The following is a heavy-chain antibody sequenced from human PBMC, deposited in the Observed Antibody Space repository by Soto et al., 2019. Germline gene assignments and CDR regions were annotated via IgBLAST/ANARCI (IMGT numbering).Heavy chain of an antibody. CDR3: ARGEAYYYGSGSYAPTWFDP. Sequence: QVQLQESGPGLVKPSQTLSLTCTVSGGSISSGGYYWSWIRQHPGKGLEWIGYIYYSGSTYYNPSLKSRVTISVDTSKNQVSLKLSSVTAADTAVYYCARGEAYYYGSGSYAPTWFDPWGQGTLVTVSS. V-gene: IGHV4-31*03. D-gene: IGHD3-10*01. CDR2: IYYSGST. CDR1: GGSISSGGYY. J-gene: IGHJ5*02.